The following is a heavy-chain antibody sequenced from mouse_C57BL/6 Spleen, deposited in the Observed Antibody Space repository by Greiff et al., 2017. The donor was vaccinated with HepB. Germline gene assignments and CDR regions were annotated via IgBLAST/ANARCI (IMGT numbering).Heavy chain of an antibody. CDR2: ISSGGSYT. CDR3: ARHRLDYGSSPYWYFDV. D-gene: IGHD1-1*01. Sequence: EVKLVESGGDLVKPGGSLKLSCAASGFTFSSYGMSWVRQTPDKRLEWVATISSGGSYTYYPDSVKGRFTISRDNAKNTLYLQMSSLKSEDTAMYYCARHRLDYGSSPYWYFDVWGTGTTVTVSS. J-gene: IGHJ1*03. CDR1: GFTFSSYG. V-gene: IGHV5-6*02.